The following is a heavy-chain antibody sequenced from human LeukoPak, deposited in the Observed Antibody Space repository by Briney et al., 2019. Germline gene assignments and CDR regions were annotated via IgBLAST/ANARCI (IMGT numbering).Heavy chain of an antibody. D-gene: IGHD4-23*01. V-gene: IGHV1-69*01. CDR1: GGTFSSYA. CDR2: IIPIFGTA. Sequence: ASVKVSCKASGGTFSSYAISWVRQAPRQGLEWMGGIIPIFGTANYAQKFQGRVTITADESTSTAYMELSSLRSEDTAVYYCARREVVTYFDYWGQGTLVTVSS. CDR3: ARREVVTYFDY. J-gene: IGHJ4*02.